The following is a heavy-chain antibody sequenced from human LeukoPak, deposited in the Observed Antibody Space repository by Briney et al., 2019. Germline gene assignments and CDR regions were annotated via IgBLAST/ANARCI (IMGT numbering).Heavy chain of an antibody. CDR1: GYTFTGYY. D-gene: IGHD6-19*01. J-gene: IGHJ4*02. Sequence: ASVKVSCKPSGYTFTGYYMHWVRQAPGQGLEWMGWISPNTGATMYAQKFQGRATLTRDTSIDTGYMELSSLRSDDTAVYYCARDRVGSGWPRPYYFEFWGQGSLVSVSS. CDR2: ISPNTGAT. CDR3: ARDRVGSGWPRPYYFEF. V-gene: IGHV1-2*02.